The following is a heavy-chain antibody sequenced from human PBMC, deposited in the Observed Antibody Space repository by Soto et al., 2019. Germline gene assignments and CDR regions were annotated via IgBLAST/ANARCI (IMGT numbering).Heavy chain of an antibody. D-gene: IGHD3-3*01. J-gene: IGHJ5*02. CDR1: GYTFTGYF. Sequence: QVQLVQSGAEVKKPGASVKVSCRASGYTFTGYFMHWVRQAPGQGLEWMGWINPNSGATKYAQKFQGRLTLSRDTSIRTAYMELSGLRSDDTAVYYCARGGGTILAPLPWGQGTLVTVSS. CDR2: INPNSGAT. V-gene: IGHV1-2*02. CDR3: ARGGGTILAPLP.